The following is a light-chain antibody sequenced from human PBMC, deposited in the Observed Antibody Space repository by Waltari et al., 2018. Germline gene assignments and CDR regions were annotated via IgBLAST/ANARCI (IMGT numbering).Light chain of an antibody. CDR3: LTADTTNEWV. CDR1: SGRIDSRY. J-gene: IGLJ3*02. CDR2: EDD. V-gene: IGLV6-57*03. Sequence: ILTQPHSVSESPGKTVTIPCTRTSGRIDSRYVQWLQQGPGSAPKTVIYEDDKAPSGVSGRVSGYIDRSSNSASLSIADLQFEDEADYFCLTADTTNEWVFGGGTRLTV.